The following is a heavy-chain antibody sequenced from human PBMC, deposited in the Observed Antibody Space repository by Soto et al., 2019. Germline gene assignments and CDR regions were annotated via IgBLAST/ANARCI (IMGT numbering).Heavy chain of an antibody. CDR2: MNPNNGNT. D-gene: IGHD2-2*01. V-gene: IGHV1-8*01. J-gene: IGHJ5*02. CDR1: GYTFTSYD. Sequence: ASVKVSCKASGYTFTSYDINWVRQATGQGLEWMGWMNPNNGNTGYAQKFQGRVTTTRNTSISTAYMELSSLRSEDTAVYYCAPAAWDLYNWFDPWGQGTLVTVSS. CDR3: APAAWDLYNWFDP.